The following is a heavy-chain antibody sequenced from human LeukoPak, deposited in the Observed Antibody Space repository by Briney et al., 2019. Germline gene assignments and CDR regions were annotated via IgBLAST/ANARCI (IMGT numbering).Heavy chain of an antibody. V-gene: IGHV3-21*01. CDR2: ISSSSSYI. J-gene: IGHJ4*02. CDR1: GFTFSSYS. Sequence: GGSLRLSCVAAGFTFSSYSMNWVRQAPGKGLEWVSAISSSSSYIYYADSVKGRFTISRDNAKNSLYLQMNSLRAEDTAVYYCARLYSSGWRYFDYWGQGTLVTVSS. D-gene: IGHD6-19*01. CDR3: ARLYSSGWRYFDY.